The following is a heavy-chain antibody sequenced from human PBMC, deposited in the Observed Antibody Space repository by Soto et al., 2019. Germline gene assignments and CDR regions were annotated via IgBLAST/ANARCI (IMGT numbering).Heavy chain of an antibody. CDR3: AKIPRGGSSFI. J-gene: IGHJ4*02. V-gene: IGHV3-23*01. D-gene: IGHD6-6*01. CDR2: ISGSGGST. CDR1: GFTSSSYA. Sequence: GGSLRLSCTASGFTSSSYAMSWVRQAPGKGLEWVSAISGSGGSTYYADSVKGRFTISRDNSKNTLYLQMNSLRAEDTAVYYCAKIPRGGSSFIWGQGTLVTVSS.